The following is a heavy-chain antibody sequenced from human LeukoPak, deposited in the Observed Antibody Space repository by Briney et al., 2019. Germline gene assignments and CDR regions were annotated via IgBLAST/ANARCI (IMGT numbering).Heavy chain of an antibody. V-gene: IGHV4-39*07. CDR2: INHSGST. Sequence: SETLSLTCTVSGGSISSSSYYWGWIRQPPGKGLEWIGEINHSGSTNYNPSLKSRVTISVDTSKNQFSLKLSSVTAADTAVYYCARGRGFGELFWFAMFDGQEKKDAFDIWGQGTMVTVSS. D-gene: IGHD3-10*01. J-gene: IGHJ3*02. CDR1: GGSISSSSYY. CDR3: ARGRGFGELFWFAMFDGQEKKDAFDI.